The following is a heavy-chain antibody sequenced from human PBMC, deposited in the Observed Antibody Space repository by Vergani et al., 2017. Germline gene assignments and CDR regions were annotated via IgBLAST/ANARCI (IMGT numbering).Heavy chain of an antibody. J-gene: IGHJ2*01. CDR2: ISSSSSTI. D-gene: IGHD2-2*01. Sequence: EVQLVESGGGLVQPGGSLRLSCAASGFTFSSYSMNWVRQAPGKGLEWVSYISSSSSTIYYADSVKGRFTISRDNAKNSLYLQMNSLRDEDTAVYYCARGWVGYCSSTSCYPYWYFYLWGRGTLVTVYS. CDR3: ARGWVGYCSSTSCYPYWYFYL. V-gene: IGHV3-48*02. CDR1: GFTFSSYS.